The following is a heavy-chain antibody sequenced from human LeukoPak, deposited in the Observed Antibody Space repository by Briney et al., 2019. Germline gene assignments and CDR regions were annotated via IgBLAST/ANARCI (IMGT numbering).Heavy chain of an antibody. J-gene: IGHJ6*02. CDR1: GFTFSSYW. CDR3: AREGVWRQQLVDYYYGMDV. CDR2: INSDGSST. D-gene: IGHD6-13*01. Sequence: GGSPRLSCAASGFTFSSYWMYWVRQAPGKGLVWVSRINSDGSSTSHADSVKGRFTISRDNAKNTLYLQMNSLRAEDTAVYYCAREGVWRQQLVDYYYGMDVWGQGTTVTVSS. V-gene: IGHV3-74*01.